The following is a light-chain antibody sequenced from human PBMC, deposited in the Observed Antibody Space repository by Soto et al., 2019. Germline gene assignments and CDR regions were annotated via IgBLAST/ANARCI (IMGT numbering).Light chain of an antibody. V-gene: IGLV6-57*01. CDR2: EDD. CDR1: GGSLATNY. Sequence: NFMLTQPHSVSGSPGKTVTISCTRSGGSLATNYVQWYQLRPGSSPTTVIFEDDQRPSGVPDRFSGSIDRSSNSASLTISGLKTEDEADYYCQSYNDTWVFGGGTKLTVL. J-gene: IGLJ3*02. CDR3: QSYNDTWV.